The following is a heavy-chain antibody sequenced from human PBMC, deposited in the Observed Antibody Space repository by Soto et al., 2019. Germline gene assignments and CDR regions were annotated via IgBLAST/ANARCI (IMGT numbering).Heavy chain of an antibody. CDR2: ISYSGNT. CDR1: GGSITIDSYF. V-gene: IGHV4-39*01. Sequence: SETLSLTCSVSGGSITIDSYFWGWIRQSPEKGLECIASISYSGNTYYNPTLKSRVSISVDTSKSHFSLRLSSVTAADAAVYYCVRFWPPPDYNILTIYTDAFDYWGQGTLVPVSP. J-gene: IGHJ4*02. D-gene: IGHD3-9*01. CDR3: VRFWPPPDYNILTIYTDAFDY.